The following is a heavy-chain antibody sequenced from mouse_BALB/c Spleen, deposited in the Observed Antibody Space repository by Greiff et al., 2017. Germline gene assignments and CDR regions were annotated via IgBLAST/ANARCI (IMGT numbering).Heavy chain of an antibody. J-gene: IGHJ2*01. V-gene: IGHV1-80*01. Sequence: VQLQQSGAELVRPGSSVTISCKASGYAFSSYWMNWVKQRPGQGLEWIGQIYPGDGDTNYSGKFKGKATLTADKSSSTAYMQLSSLTSEDSEVYVCARRYGYYLDYWGQGTTLTVSS. CDR2: IYPGDGDT. D-gene: IGHD1-2*01. CDR3: ARRYGYYLDY. CDR1: GYAFSSYW.